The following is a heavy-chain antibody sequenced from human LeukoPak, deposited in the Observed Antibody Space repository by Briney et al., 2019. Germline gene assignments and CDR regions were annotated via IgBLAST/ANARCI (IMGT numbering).Heavy chain of an antibody. V-gene: IGHV1-2*02. CDR1: GYTFTGYY. CDR2: INPNSGGT. D-gene: IGHD3-22*01. Sequence: ASVKVSCKASGYTFTGYYMHWVRQAPGQGLEWMGWINPNSGGTNYAQKFQGRVTMTRDTSISTAYMELSRLRSDDTAVYYCARDPPRYYYDSSGYYGFDYWGQGTLVTVSS. CDR3: ARDPPRYYYDSSGYYGFDY. J-gene: IGHJ4*02.